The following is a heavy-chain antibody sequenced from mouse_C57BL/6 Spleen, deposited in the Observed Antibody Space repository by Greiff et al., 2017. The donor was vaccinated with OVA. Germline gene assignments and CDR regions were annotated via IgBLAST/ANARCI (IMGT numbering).Heavy chain of an antibody. CDR3: ARQGYPRGWFAY. V-gene: IGHV1-54*01. Sequence: QVQLQQSGAELVRPGTSVKVSCKASGYAFTNYLIEWVKQRPGQGLEWIGVINPGSGGTNYNEKFKGKATLTADKSSSTAYMQLSSLTSEDSAVYFCARQGYPRGWFAYWGQGTLVTVSA. D-gene: IGHD3-1*01. J-gene: IGHJ3*01. CDR2: INPGSGGT. CDR1: GYAFTNYL.